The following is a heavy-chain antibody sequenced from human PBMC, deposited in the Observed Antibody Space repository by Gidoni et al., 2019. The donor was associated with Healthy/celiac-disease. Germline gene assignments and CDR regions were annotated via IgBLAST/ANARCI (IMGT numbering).Heavy chain of an antibody. CDR1: GFTFSDYY. J-gene: IGHJ5*02. V-gene: IGHV3-11*06. CDR3: ARVITMIVVVTPSWFDP. CDR2: ISSSSSYT. D-gene: IGHD3-22*01. Sequence: QVQLVESGGGLVKPGGSLRLSGAASGFTFSDYYMSWIRQAPGKGLEWVSYISSSSSYTNYADSVKGRFTISRDNAKNSLYLQMNSLRAEDTAVYYCARVITMIVVVTPSWFDPWGQGTLVTVSS.